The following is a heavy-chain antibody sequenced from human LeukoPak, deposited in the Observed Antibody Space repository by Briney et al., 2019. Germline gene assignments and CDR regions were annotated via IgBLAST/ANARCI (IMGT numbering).Heavy chain of an antibody. J-gene: IGHJ3*02. CDR1: GYTFTSYG. CDR3: AADNSTPDAFDI. V-gene: IGHV1-69*13. Sequence: SVKVSCKASGYTFTSYGISWVRQAPGQGLEWMGGIIPIFGTANYAQKFQGRVTITADESTSTAYMELSSLRSEDTAVYYCAADNSTPDAFDIWGQGTMVTVSS. D-gene: IGHD2-21*01. CDR2: IIPIFGTA.